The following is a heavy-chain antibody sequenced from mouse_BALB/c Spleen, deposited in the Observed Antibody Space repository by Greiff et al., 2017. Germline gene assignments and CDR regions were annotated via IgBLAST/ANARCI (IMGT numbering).Heavy chain of an antibody. V-gene: IGHV5-6-5*01. CDR3: ARAPYYGFDV. CDR2: ISSGGST. D-gene: IGHD1-1*01. CDR1: GFTFSSYA. Sequence: EVKLQESGGGLVKPGGSLKLSCAASGFTFSSYAMSWVRQTPEKRLEWVASISSGGSTYYPDSVKGRFTISRDNARNILYLQMSSLRSEDTAMYYCARAPYYGFDVWGAGTTVTVSS. J-gene: IGHJ1*01.